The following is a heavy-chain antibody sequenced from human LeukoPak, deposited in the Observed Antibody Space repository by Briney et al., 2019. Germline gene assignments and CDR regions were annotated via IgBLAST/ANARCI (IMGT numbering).Heavy chain of an antibody. J-gene: IGHJ6*02. Sequence: GGSLRLSCAAYGFTFSSYEMNWVRQAPGKGLEWVSYISSSGSTIYYADSVKGRFTISRDNAKNSLYLQMNSLRAEDTAVYYCARVARWLQLLIHYGMDVWGQGTTVTVSS. CDR1: GFTFSSYE. D-gene: IGHD5-24*01. CDR3: ARVARWLQLLIHYGMDV. CDR2: ISSSGSTI. V-gene: IGHV3-48*03.